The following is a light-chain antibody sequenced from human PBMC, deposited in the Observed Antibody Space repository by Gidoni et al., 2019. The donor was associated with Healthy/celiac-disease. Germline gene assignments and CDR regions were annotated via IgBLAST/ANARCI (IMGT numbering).Light chain of an antibody. V-gene: IGKV3-11*01. CDR3: QQRSNWPPVT. CDR1: QSVSSY. CDR2: DAS. J-gene: IGKJ4*01. Sequence: EIVLTQSPATLSLSPGERATLSCRASQSVSSYLAWYQQKPGQAPRLLIYDASNRATGIPARFSGSGSGTDLNITISSLEHEDFAVYYCQQRSNWPPVTFGGGTKVEIK.